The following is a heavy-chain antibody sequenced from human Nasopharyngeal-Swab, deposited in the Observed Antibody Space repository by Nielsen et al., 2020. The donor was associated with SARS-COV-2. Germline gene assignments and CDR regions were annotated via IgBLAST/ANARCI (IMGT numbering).Heavy chain of an antibody. J-gene: IGHJ4*02. D-gene: IGHD1-14*01. CDR1: GFTFSKYW. CDR2: LNPGGSGT. CDR3: VAPEPDY. Sequence: GGSLRLSCAGSGFTFSKYWMHWVRQAPGKGLEWVARLNPGGSGTSYVDSVKGRFTISRDNAKNTLFLQLISLRVEDTAVYYRVAPEPDYWGQGTLVTVSS. V-gene: IGHV3-74*01.